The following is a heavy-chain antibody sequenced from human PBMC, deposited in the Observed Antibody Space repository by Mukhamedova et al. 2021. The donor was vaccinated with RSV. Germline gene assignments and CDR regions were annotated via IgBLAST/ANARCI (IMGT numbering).Heavy chain of an antibody. Sequence: VSGISGRGVSTYYADSVNGRFTISRDNSKNTLHLQMSSLRAEDPAVYYCAKQGGWFDPWGQGTLVTVSS. D-gene: IGHD3-16*01. V-gene: IGHV3-23*01. CDR3: AKQGGWFDP. CDR2: ISGRGVST. J-gene: IGHJ5*02.